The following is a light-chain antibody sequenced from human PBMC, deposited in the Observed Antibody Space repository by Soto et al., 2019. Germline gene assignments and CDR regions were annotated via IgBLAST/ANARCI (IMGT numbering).Light chain of an antibody. J-gene: IGKJ2*01. CDR3: HQYDYGRDT. CDR2: GAS. V-gene: IGKV3-20*01. CDR1: QSVNSDY. Sequence: PGERATLSCRASQSVNSDYLAWYRQRPGQPPRLLIYGASSRATGIPDRFSGSGSGSDFTLTISRLEPEDFAVYYCHQYDYGRDTFGQGAKLEI.